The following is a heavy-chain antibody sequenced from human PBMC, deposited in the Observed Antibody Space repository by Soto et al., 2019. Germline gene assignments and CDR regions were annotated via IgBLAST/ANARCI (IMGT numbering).Heavy chain of an antibody. CDR1: GFTFSSYG. D-gene: IGHD3-22*01. J-gene: IGHJ4*02. CDR3: AKDHYYDSSGLDY. CDR2: ISYDGSNK. V-gene: IGHV3-30*18. Sequence: GSLRLSCAASGFTFSSYGMHWVRQAPGKGLEWVAVISYDGSNKYYADSVKGRFTISRDNSKNTLYLQMNSLRAEDTAVYYCAKDHYYDSSGLDYWGQGTLVTVSS.